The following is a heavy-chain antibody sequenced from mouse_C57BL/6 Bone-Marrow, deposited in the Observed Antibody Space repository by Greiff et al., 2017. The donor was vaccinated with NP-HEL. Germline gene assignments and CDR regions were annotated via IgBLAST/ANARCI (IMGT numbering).Heavy chain of an antibody. J-gene: IGHJ2*01. V-gene: IGHV14-4*01. CDR3: FLYGRLDY. CDR1: GYNFNDDY. Sequence: EVKLQESGAELVRPGASVKLSCTASGYNFNDDYMHWVKQRPEQGLEWIGWIDPENGDTEYDSKFKGKATLTADTSSSTAYLALSSLTSEDTAVSYCFLYGRLDYRGRGTTLPVSS. D-gene: IGHD1-1*01. CDR2: IDPENGDT.